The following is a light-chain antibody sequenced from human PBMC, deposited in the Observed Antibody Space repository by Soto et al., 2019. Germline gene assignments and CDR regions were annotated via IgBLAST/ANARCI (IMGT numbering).Light chain of an antibody. J-gene: IGKJ1*01. CDR1: QTISSW. Sequence: DIQMTQSPSTPSGSAGDRATITCRASQTISSWLAWYQQKPGKAPRLLIYEASTGKSNVQSRFSGSGSGTDFTLTISSLQPDDFAAYYCQHYNSYSQAFGQGTKVDIK. CDR3: QHYNSYSQA. V-gene: IGKV1-5*03. CDR2: EAS.